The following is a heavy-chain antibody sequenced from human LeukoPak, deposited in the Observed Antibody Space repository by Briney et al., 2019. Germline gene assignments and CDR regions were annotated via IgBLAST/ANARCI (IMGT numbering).Heavy chain of an antibody. CDR2: IYSGGST. J-gene: IGHJ4*02. CDR3: ARASSAAAGYYFDY. CDR1: GFTVSTNY. Sequence: GGSLRLSCAASGFTVSTNYMSWVRQAPGKGLEWVSVIYSGGSTYYADSVKGRFTISRDDSKNTLYLQMNSLRAEDTAVYYCARASSAAAGYYFDYWGQGTLVAVSS. D-gene: IGHD6-13*01. V-gene: IGHV3-53*01.